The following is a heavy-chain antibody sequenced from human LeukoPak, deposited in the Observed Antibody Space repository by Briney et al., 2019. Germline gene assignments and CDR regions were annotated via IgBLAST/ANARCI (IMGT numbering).Heavy chain of an antibody. Sequence: GGSLRLSCVASGFAVTSNHMNWVRQAPGKGLEWVSIFYIGGTTKYTDSVKGRFTISRDNSKNTVYLQMSSLRAEDTAVYYCARGPSDGDYYYYGMDVWGQGTTVTVSS. CDR2: FYIGGTT. J-gene: IGHJ6*02. CDR3: ARGPSDGDYYYYGMDV. D-gene: IGHD3-10*01. V-gene: IGHV3-66*01. CDR1: GFAVTSNH.